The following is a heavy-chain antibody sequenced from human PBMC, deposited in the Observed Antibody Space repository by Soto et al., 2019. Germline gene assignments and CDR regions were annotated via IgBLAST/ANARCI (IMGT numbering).Heavy chain of an antibody. V-gene: IGHV1-18*01. D-gene: IGHD2-15*01. Sequence: QVQLLQSGAEAKKPGASVKVSCKASADTFANYGISWVRQAPGQGPEWMGWITPSNGDTNYAQKFQGSVIMTTDTSTSTAYMEVRSLRSDDSAVYYCARLAPCSGGNCYSRPLDSWGQGTLVPVSS. CDR3: ARLAPCSGGNCYSRPLDS. CDR2: ITPSNGDT. J-gene: IGHJ4*02. CDR1: ADTFANYG.